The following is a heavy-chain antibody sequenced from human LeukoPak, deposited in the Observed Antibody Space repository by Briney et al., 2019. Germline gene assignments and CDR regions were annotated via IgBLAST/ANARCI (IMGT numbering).Heavy chain of an antibody. D-gene: IGHD5-18*01. J-gene: IGHJ4*02. CDR1: GYTFTSYG. V-gene: IGHV1-46*01. CDR3: ARAPNIRGYSYGTAHY. CDR2: INPSGGST. Sequence: ASVKVSCKASGYTFTSYGISWVRQAPGQGLEWMGIINPSGGSTSYAQKFQGRVTMTRDTSTSTVYMELSSLRSEDTAVYYCARAPNIRGYSYGTAHYWGQGTLVTVSS.